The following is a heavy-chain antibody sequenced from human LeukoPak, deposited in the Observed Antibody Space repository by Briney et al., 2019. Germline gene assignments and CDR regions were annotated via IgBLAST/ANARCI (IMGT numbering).Heavy chain of an antibody. CDR1: GDSISSSYYY. D-gene: IGHD6-13*01. CDR2: MFYSGST. V-gene: IGHV4-39*07. CDR3: ARVTGYVMEDYFDY. Sequence: SETLSLTCTVSGDSISSSYYYWGWIRQPPGRGLEWIGSMFYSGSTYYNPSLKSRVTISVDTSKNQFSLRLSSVTAADTAVYYCARVTGYVMEDYFDYWGQGTLVTVSS. J-gene: IGHJ4*02.